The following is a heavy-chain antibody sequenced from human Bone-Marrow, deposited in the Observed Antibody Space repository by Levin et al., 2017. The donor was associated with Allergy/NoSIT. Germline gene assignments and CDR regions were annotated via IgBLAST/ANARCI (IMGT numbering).Heavy chain of an antibody. V-gene: IGHV3-30*04. CDR1: GFTFSSYS. CDR3: ARDTGGPTLDAFDI. CDR2: ISYDASKK. D-gene: IGHD2-8*02. J-gene: IGHJ3*02. Sequence: GGSLRLSCAASGFTFSSYSIHWVRQAPGKGLEWVAAISYDASKKYYADSVKGRFTISRDNSKNTLSLQMNSLRADDTAVYYCARDTGGPTLDAFDIWGQGTMVTVSS.